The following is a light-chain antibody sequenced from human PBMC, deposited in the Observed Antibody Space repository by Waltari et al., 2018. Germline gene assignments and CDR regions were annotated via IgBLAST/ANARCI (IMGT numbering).Light chain of an antibody. CDR2: MVS. CDR1: QTLVYSDGNIY. Sequence: DVVMTQSPLSLPVTLGQSASLSCRSSQTLVYSDGNIYLNWFLPMPGQSPRRRIYMVSNRDSGVPDRFSGRVSGTDFTLKISRVEAADVGVYYCMQGTHWPWTFGQGTRVEIK. J-gene: IGKJ1*01. V-gene: IGKV2-30*01. CDR3: MQGTHWPWT.